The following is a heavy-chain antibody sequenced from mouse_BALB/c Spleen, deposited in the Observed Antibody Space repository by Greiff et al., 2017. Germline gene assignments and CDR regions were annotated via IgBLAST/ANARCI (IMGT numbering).Heavy chain of an antibody. Sequence: QVQLQQSGAELVKPGASVKLSCTASGFNIKDTYMHWVKQRPGQGLEWIGWIYPGDGSTKYNEKFKGKATLTADKSSSTAYMQLSSLTSENSAVYFCARSNFDYWGQGTTLTVSS. CDR3: ARSNFDY. CDR1: GFNIKDTY. J-gene: IGHJ2*01. V-gene: IGHV1S56*01. CDR2: IYPGDGST.